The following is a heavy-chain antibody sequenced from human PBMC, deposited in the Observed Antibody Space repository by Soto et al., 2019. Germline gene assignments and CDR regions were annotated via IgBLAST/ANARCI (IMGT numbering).Heavy chain of an antibody. CDR1: GFTFGDYG. V-gene: IGHV3-49*03. CDR2: IRSKAYGGTR. Sequence: GGSLRLSCTASGFTFGDYGMSWFRQAPGKGLEWVGFIRSKAYGGTREYAASVKGRFTISRDESKSIAYLQMNNLKTEDTAVYYCTRDISGYEDCYYYFMDVWGKGTTVTVSS. CDR3: TRDISGYEDCYYYFMDV. D-gene: IGHD5-12*01. J-gene: IGHJ6*03.